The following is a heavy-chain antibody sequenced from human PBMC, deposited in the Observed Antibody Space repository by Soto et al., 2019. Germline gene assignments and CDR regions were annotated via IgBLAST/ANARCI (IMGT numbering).Heavy chain of an antibody. V-gene: IGHV1-69*06. J-gene: IGHJ5*02. D-gene: IGHD2-21*02. CDR1: GGTFSSYA. CDR2: IIPIFGTA. CDR3: ARGSPCGADCYSGRWFDP. Sequence: SVKVSCKASGGTFSSYAISWVRQAPGQGLEWMGGIIPIFGTANYAQKFQGRVTITADKSTSAAYMELSSLRSEDTAVYYCARGSPCGADCYSGRWFDPWGQGTLVTVSS.